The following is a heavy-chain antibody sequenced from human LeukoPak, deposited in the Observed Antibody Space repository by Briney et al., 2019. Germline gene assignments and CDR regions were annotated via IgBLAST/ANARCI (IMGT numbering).Heavy chain of an antibody. CDR1: GFTFSSYA. J-gene: IGHJ4*02. Sequence: GGSLRLSCAASGFTFSSYAMSWVRQAPGKGLEWVSAISGSGGSTYYADSVKGRFTISRDNSKDTLYLQMNGLRAEDTTVYYCANYEVEDHSYYFDYWGQGTLVTVSS. CDR2: ISGSGGST. CDR3: ANYEVEDHSYYFDY. D-gene: IGHD3-16*01. V-gene: IGHV3-23*01.